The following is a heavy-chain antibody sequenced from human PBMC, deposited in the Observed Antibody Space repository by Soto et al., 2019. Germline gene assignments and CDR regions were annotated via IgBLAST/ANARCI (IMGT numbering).Heavy chain of an antibody. Sequence: GASVKVSCKASGGTFSSYAISWVRQAPGQGLEWMGGIIPIFGTANYAQKFQGRVTITADGSTSTAYMELSSLRSEDTAVYYCARDVTYYYDSSGYPSSQAPWGQGTLVTVSS. V-gene: IGHV1-69*13. CDR3: ARDVTYYYDSSGYPSSQAP. CDR2: IIPIFGTA. D-gene: IGHD3-22*01. J-gene: IGHJ5*02. CDR1: GGTFSSYA.